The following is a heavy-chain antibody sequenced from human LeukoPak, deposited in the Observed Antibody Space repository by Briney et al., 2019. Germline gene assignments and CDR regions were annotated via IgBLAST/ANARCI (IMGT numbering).Heavy chain of an antibody. CDR1: GGSFSGYY. V-gene: IGHV4-34*01. J-gene: IGHJ3*02. CDR2: INHSGST. D-gene: IGHD2-2*01. CDR3: ARGRRDIVVVPAALVRPFDI. Sequence: SEALSLTCAVYGGSFSGYYWSWIRQPPGKGLEGIGEINHSGSTNYNPSLKSRVTISVDTSKNQFSLKLSSVTAADTAVYYCARGRRDIVVVPAALVRPFDIWGQGTMVTVSS.